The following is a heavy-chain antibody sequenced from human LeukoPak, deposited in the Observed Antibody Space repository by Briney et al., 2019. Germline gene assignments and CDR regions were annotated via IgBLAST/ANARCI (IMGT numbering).Heavy chain of an antibody. J-gene: IGHJ4*02. CDR2: INPGGSSI. CDR1: GFTFSSYW. CDR3: ARSNQADDY. V-gene: IGHV3-74*01. D-gene: IGHD1-14*01. Sequence: GRSLRLYCAASGFTFSSYWMHWVRQVPGKGLVWVARINPGGSSITYADSVKGRFTISRGNAKNTLYLQMDSLRAEDTGVYYCARSNQADDYWGQGTLVTVSS.